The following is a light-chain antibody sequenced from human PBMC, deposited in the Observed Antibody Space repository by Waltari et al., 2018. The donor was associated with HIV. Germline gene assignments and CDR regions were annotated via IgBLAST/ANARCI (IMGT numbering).Light chain of an antibody. Sequence: QSVLTQPPSASGTPGQRVPISCSGIRSNIARNTVNWYQQLPGTAPKLLSNSNNRQAAEDPNRFSGSKSGTRATVAISGLKSEDEADYDGAAWDDNLNGWVIGGGTKLTVL. CDR2: SNN. CDR1: RSNIARNT. CDR3: AAWDDNLNGWV. J-gene: IGLJ3*02. V-gene: IGLV1-44*01.